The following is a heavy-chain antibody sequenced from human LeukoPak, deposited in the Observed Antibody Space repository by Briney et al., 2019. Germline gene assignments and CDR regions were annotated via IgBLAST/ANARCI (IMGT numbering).Heavy chain of an antibody. CDR3: VRGDDAFDI. CDR1: GFTFDDYG. V-gene: IGHV3-20*01. J-gene: IGHJ3*02. CDR2: INWNGGST. Sequence: EGSLRLSRAASGFTFDDYGMSWARQASGKGLEWVSGINWNGGSTGYADSVKGRFTISRDNAKNSLYLQMNSLRAEDTALYHCVRGDDAFDIWGQGTMVTVSS.